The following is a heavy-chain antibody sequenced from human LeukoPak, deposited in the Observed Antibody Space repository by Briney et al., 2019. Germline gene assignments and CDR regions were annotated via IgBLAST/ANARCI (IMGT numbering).Heavy chain of an antibody. Sequence: GESLRLSCAASGLTFRSYWMHWVRQAPGKGLVWVSRISSDGSSTRYADSLRSRFTISRDHGKNTLYLQMNSLRAEDTAVYYCAITPYYYDSSGLFDYWGQGTLVTVSS. CDR3: AITPYYYDSSGLFDY. D-gene: IGHD3-22*01. V-gene: IGHV3-74*01. CDR1: GLTFRSYW. CDR2: ISSDGSST. J-gene: IGHJ4*02.